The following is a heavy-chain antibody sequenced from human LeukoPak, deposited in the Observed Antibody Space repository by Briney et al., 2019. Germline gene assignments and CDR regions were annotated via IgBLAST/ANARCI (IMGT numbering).Heavy chain of an antibody. V-gene: IGHV4-39*07. Sequence: SETLSLTCTVSGGSISSSSYYWGWIRQPPGKGLEWIGSIYYSGSTYYNPSLKSRVTISVDTSKNQFSLKLSSVTAADTAVYYCARTDIVVVVATKAFDIWGQGTMVTVSS. J-gene: IGHJ3*02. CDR2: IYYSGST. CDR1: GGSISSSSYY. D-gene: IGHD2-15*01. CDR3: ARTDIVVVVATKAFDI.